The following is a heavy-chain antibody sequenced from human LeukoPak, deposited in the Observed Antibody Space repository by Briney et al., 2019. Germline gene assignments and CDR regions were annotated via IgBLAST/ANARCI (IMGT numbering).Heavy chain of an antibody. CDR1: GYTFTSYG. CDR2: ISAYNGNT. J-gene: IGHJ5*02. CDR3: ARDPFSRYYYDSLGNWFDP. D-gene: IGHD3-22*01. V-gene: IGHV1-18*01. Sequence: GASVKVSCKASGYTFTSYGISWVRQAPGQGLEWIGWISAYNGNTNYAQKVQGRVTMTTDTSTNTAYMELRSLRSDDTAVYYCARDPFSRYYYDSLGNWFDPWGQGTLVTVSS.